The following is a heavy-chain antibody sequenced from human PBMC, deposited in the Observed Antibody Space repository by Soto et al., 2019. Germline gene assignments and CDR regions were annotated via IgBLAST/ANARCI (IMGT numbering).Heavy chain of an antibody. CDR1: GGSFSGYY. V-gene: IGHV4-34*01. D-gene: IGHD3-3*01. J-gene: IGHJ6*02. CDR2: INHSGST. Sequence: SETLSLTCAVYGGSFSGYYWSWIRQPPGKGLEWIGEINHSGSTNYNPSLKSRVTISVDTSKNQFSLKLSSVTAADTAVYYCARLGNRRITIFGVVISYGMDVWGQGTTVTVS. CDR3: ARLGNRRITIFGVVISYGMDV.